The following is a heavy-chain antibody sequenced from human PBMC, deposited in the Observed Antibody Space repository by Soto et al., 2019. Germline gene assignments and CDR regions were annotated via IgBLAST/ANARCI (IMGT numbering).Heavy chain of an antibody. J-gene: IGHJ4*02. CDR1: GFTFSSYS. CDR3: ARVAAREDDFLDPIFLDY. D-gene: IGHD3-3*01. CDR2: ISSSSSTI. Sequence: EVQLVESGGGLVQPGGSLRLSCAASGFTFSSYSMNWVRQAPGKGLEWVSYISSSSSTIYYADPVKGRFTISRDNAKNSLYLQMNSLRDEDTAVYYCARVAAREDDFLDPIFLDYWGQGTLVTVSS. V-gene: IGHV3-48*02.